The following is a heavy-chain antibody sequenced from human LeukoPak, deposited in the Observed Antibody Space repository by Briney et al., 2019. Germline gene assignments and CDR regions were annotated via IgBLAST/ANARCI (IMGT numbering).Heavy chain of an antibody. D-gene: IGHD6-6*01. CDR2: IYHSGST. CDR3: ARGGAARLHFQN. CDR1: GGSISTYY. Sequence: SETLSLTCTVSGGSISTYYWNWIRQPPGKGLEWIGYIYHSGSTNYNPSLQSRVTISVDTSKNQFSLNLTSVTAADTAVYYCARGGAARLHFQNWGQGTLVTVSS. J-gene: IGHJ1*01. V-gene: IGHV4-59*01.